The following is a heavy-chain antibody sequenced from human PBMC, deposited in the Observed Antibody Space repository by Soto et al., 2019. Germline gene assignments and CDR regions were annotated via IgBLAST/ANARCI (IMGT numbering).Heavy chain of an antibody. V-gene: IGHV1-18*04. CDR1: GYTFTSYG. Sequence: QVQLVQSGAEVKKPGASVKVSCKASGYTFTSYGISWVRQAPGQGLEWMGWISTYNGNTNYAQKLQGRVTMTTDTSTSTAYMELRSLRSDDTAVYYCARDRVSAAAGTRYGWFDPWGQGTLVTVSS. D-gene: IGHD6-13*01. J-gene: IGHJ5*02. CDR3: ARDRVSAAAGTRYGWFDP. CDR2: ISTYNGNT.